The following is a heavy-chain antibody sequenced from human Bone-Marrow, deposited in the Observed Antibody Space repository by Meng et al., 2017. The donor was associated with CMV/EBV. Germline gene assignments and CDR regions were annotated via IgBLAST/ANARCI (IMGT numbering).Heavy chain of an antibody. Sequence: SETLSLTCTVSGGSISSYYWSWIRQPPGKGLEWIGYIYYSGSTNYNPSLKSRVTISVDTSKNQFSLKLSSVTAADTAVYYCARGGNGDSYDYWGQGNPVTCSS. CDR1: GGSISSYY. J-gene: IGHJ4*02. V-gene: IGHV4-59*01. CDR2: IYYSGST. D-gene: IGHD1-1*01. CDR3: ARGGNGDSYDY.